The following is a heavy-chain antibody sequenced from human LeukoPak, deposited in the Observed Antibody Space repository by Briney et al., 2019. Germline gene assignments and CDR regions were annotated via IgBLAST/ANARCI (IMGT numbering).Heavy chain of an antibody. Sequence: ASVKVSCKVSGYTFTDYYMHWVQQAPGKGLEWMGLVDPEDGETIYAEKFQGRVTITADTSTDTAYMELSSLRSDDTAVYYCARRLLWFGELPYSFDYWGQGTLVTVSS. J-gene: IGHJ4*02. D-gene: IGHD3-10*01. CDR3: ARRLLWFGELPYSFDY. CDR1: GYTFTDYY. CDR2: VDPEDGET. V-gene: IGHV1-69-2*01.